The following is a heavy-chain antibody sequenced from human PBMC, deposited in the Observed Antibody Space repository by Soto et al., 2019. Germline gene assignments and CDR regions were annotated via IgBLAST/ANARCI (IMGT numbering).Heavy chain of an antibody. CDR3: ARRDQIAYYYGMDV. CDR2: INSDGSIT. Sequence: EVQLVESGGGLVQPGGSLRLSCAASAFTFSNYWMNWVRQAPGKGPVWVSRINSDGSITGYADSVKGRFTISRDNDKTTLYLQMNSLSAEDTAVYYCARRDQIAYYYGMDVWGQGTTVTVSS. J-gene: IGHJ6*02. V-gene: IGHV3-74*01. D-gene: IGHD2-21*01. CDR1: AFTFSNYW.